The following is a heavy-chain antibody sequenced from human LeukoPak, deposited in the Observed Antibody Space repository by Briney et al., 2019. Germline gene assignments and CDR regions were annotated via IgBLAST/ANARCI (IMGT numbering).Heavy chain of an antibody. CDR3: ARYFGSSGYYPYYYYGMDV. J-gene: IGHJ6*02. D-gene: IGHD3-22*01. Sequence: SETLSLTCTVSGVSISSYYWSWIRQPPGKGLEWIGYIYYSGSTNYNPSLKSRVTISVDTSKNQFSLKLSSVTAADTAVYYCARYFGSSGYYPYYYYGMDVWGQGTTVTVSS. CDR1: GVSISSYY. CDR2: IYYSGST. V-gene: IGHV4-59*01.